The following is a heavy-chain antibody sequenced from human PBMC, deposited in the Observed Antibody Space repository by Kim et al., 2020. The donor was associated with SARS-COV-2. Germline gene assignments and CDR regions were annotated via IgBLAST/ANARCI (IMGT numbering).Heavy chain of an antibody. CDR3: ARGPYDEQWLVPGAFDY. V-gene: IGHV4-59*09. D-gene: IGHD6-19*01. Sequence: RVTISVDTSKNQFSLTLSSVTAADTAVYYCARGPYDEQWLVPGAFDYWGQGTLVTVSS. J-gene: IGHJ4*02.